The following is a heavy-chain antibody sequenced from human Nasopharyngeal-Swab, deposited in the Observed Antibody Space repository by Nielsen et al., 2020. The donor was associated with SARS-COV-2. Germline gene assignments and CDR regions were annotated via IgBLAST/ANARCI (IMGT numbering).Heavy chain of an antibody. CDR1: GGSISSYY. Sequence: SETLSLTCTVSGGSISSYYWSWIRQPPGKGLEWIGYIYYSGSTNYNPSLKSRVTISVDTSKNQFSLKLSSVTAADTAVYYCARSVPAAMNCYYYYMDVWGKGTTVTVSS. D-gene: IGHD2-2*01. CDR2: IYYSGST. V-gene: IGHV4-59*08. J-gene: IGHJ6*03. CDR3: ARSVPAAMNCYYYYMDV.